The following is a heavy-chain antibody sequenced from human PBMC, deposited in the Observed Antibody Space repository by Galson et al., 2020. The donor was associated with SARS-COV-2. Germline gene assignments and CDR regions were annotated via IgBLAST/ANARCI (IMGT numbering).Heavy chain of an antibody. V-gene: IGHV5-51*01. CDR2: IYPGDSAT. J-gene: IGHJ6*02. CDR1: GYSFTSYW. Sequence: KIGESLKISCKGSGYSFTSYWIGWVRQMPGKGLEWMGIIYPGDSATRYSPSFQGQVTISADKSISTAYLQWSSLKASDTAMYYWARHVYHYYGSGSDRRGGMDVWGQGTTVTVSS. CDR3: ARHVYHYYGSGSDRRGGMDV. D-gene: IGHD3-10*01.